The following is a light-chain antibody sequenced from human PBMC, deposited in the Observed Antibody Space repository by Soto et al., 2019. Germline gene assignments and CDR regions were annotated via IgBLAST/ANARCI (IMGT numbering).Light chain of an antibody. CDR1: SRDVGDYDY. CDR3: TSYSITCPYV. V-gene: IGLV2-14*01. CDR2: EVT. J-gene: IGLJ1*01. Sequence: QSALTQPASVSGSPGQSITISCTGTSRDVGDYDYVSWYQHHPGKAPKLIIFEVTNRPSGVSDRFSGSTSGNTASLTISGLRIEDEADYYCTSYSITCPYVFGTGTKLTVL.